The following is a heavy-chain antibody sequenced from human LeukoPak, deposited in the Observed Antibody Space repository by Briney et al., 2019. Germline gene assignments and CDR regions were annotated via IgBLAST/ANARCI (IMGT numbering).Heavy chain of an antibody. J-gene: IGHJ6*03. CDR3: ARGGSGSYYYYFYYMDV. D-gene: IGHD3-10*01. V-gene: IGHV3-30*01. CDR2: ISYDGSNK. CDR1: GFTFSSYA. Sequence: PGGSLRLSCAASGFTFSSYAIHWVRQAPGKGLEWVSIISYDGSNKYYADSVKGLFTISRDNSKNTVSLQINSLSTEDTAVYYCARGGSGSYYYYFYYMDVWGKGTTVTVSS.